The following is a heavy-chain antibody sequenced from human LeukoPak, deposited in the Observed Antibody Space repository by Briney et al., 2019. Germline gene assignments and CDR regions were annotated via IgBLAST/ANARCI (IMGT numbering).Heavy chain of an antibody. Sequence: PGGSLRLSCAASGFTFSGSAMHWVRQASGKGLEWVGRIRSKANSYATAYAASVKSRFTISRDDSKNTAYLQMNSLKTEDTAVYYCTRQAKPTADYWGQGTLVTVSS. D-gene: IGHD5-18*01. CDR2: IRSKANSYAT. CDR1: GFTFSGSA. CDR3: TRQAKPTADY. V-gene: IGHV3-73*01. J-gene: IGHJ4*02.